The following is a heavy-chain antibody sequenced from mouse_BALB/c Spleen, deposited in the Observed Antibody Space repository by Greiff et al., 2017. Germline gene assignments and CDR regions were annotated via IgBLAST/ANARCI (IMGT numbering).Heavy chain of an antibody. CDR3: ARRDYRYEVAY. CDR2: IDPENGDT. J-gene: IGHJ3*01. Sequence: VQLQQSGAELVRSGASVKLSCTASGFNIKDYYMHWVKQRPEQGLEWIGWIDPENGDTEYAPKFQGKATMTADTSSNTAYLQLSSLTSEDSAVYYCARRDYRYEVAYWGQGTLVTVSA. CDR1: GFNIKDYY. V-gene: IGHV14-4*02. D-gene: IGHD2-14*01.